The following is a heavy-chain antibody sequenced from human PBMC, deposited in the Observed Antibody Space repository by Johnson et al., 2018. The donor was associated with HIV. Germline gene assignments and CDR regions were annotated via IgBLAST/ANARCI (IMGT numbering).Heavy chain of an antibody. CDR1: GIIFSHYG. V-gene: IGHV3-30*03. CDR2: ISYDGSKT. CDR3: ARDRALGWELLGAFDI. Sequence: VQLVESGGGVVQPGRSLRLSCAVSGIIFSHYGMHWVRQAPGKGLEWVALISYDGSKTYYVDSVKARFTISRDDARNTLYLQMNSLRAEDTALYYCARDRALGWELLGAFDIWGQGTMVTVSS. J-gene: IGHJ3*02. D-gene: IGHD1-26*01.